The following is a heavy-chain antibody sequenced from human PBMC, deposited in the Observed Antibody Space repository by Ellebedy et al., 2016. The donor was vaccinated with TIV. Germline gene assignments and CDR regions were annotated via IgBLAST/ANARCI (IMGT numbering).Heavy chain of an antibody. V-gene: IGHV1-46*01. CDR3: ARASYDSTGPFDP. D-gene: IGHD2-8*02. J-gene: IGHJ5*02. CDR1: GYTFTTYY. Sequence: ASVKVSCXASGYTFTTYYMHWLRQAPGQGFEWMGLINPGDGSTSYAQQFQGRVTMTRDTATTTVYMDLSSLGSGDTAVYYCARASYDSTGPFDPWGQGTLVTVSS. CDR2: INPGDGST.